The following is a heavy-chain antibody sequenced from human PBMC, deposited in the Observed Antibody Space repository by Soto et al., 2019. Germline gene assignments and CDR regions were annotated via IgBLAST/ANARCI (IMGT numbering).Heavy chain of an antibody. D-gene: IGHD4-17*01. Sequence: PGGSLRLSCAASGFTFSSYSMNWVRQAPGKGLEWVSYISISSSTIYYADSVKGRFTISRDNAKNSLYLQMNSLRAEDTAVYYWARATVTLYFDSWGQGTLVTVSS. CDR3: ARATVTLYFDS. V-gene: IGHV3-48*01. CDR2: ISISSSTI. CDR1: GFTFSSYS. J-gene: IGHJ4*02.